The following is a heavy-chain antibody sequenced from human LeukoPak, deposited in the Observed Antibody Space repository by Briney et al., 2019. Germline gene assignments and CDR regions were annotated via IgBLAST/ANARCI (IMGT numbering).Heavy chain of an antibody. J-gene: IGHJ4*02. D-gene: IGHD3-16*01. CDR1: GFTFRNYA. CDR2: TSGGGGST. V-gene: IGHV3-23*01. Sequence: PGGSLRLSCAASGFTFRNYAMSWVHQAPGKGLEWVSGTSGGGGSTYYADSVRGRFTMSRDNSKNTLYLQMNSLRAEDTAVYYCAKQPFSDDYYFDYWGQGTLVNVSS. CDR3: AKQPFSDDYYFDY.